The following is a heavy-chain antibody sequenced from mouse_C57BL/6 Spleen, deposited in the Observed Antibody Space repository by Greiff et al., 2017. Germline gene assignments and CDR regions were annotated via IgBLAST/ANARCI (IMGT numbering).Heavy chain of an antibody. Sequence: EVKLMESGAELVKPGASVKLSCTASGFNIKDYYMHWVKQRTEQGLEWIGRIDPEDGETKYAPKFQGKATITADTSSNTAYLQLSSLTSEDTAVYYCAKGIYYGNYVGAMDYWGQGTSVTVSS. V-gene: IGHV14-2*01. CDR2: IDPEDGET. D-gene: IGHD2-1*01. CDR1: GFNIKDYY. J-gene: IGHJ4*01. CDR3: AKGIYYGNYVGAMDY.